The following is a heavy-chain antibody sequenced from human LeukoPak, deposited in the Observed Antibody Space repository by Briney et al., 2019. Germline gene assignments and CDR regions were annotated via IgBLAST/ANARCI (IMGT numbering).Heavy chain of an antibody. CDR3: ARGYYYDSSGYYYESVYFDY. V-gene: IGHV4-39*07. CDR2: IYYSGST. Sequence: SETLSLTCTVSGGSISSSSYYWGWIRQPPGKGLEWIGSIYYSGSTYYNPSLKSRVTISVDTSKNQFSLKLSSVTAADTAVYYCARGYYYDSSGYYYESVYFDYWGQGTLVTVSS. D-gene: IGHD3-22*01. CDR1: GGSISSSSYY. J-gene: IGHJ4*02.